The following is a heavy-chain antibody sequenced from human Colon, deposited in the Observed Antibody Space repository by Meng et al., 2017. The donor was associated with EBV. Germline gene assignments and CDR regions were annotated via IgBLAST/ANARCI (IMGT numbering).Heavy chain of an antibody. CDR2: IYHGGTT. D-gene: IGHD2-21*02. Sequence: DSRSCLVHPSHPLLLSSAVSGDSISSGDYSWSWIRQPPGQGLEWIGYIYHGGTTYNTSLKSRVTISVDNSKNQFSLRLTSVTAADTAVYYCARGPYCGGDCYWFDPWGQGTLVTVSS. J-gene: IGHJ5*02. CDR1: GDSISSGDYS. V-gene: IGHV4-30-2*01. CDR3: ARGPYCGGDCYWFDP.